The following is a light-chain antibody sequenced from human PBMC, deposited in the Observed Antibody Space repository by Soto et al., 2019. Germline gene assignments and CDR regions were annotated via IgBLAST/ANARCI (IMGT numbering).Light chain of an antibody. J-gene: IGKJ1*01. CDR2: GAS. CDR1: QSVSNNY. V-gene: IGKV3-20*01. Sequence: EIGLPQSPVTLARSPGERATLSCRASQSVSNNYLAWYQQKPGQAPRLLIYGASNRATGIPDRFSGSGSGTDFTLTISRLEPEDFAVYYCQQYGSSGTVGQGTKVDIK. CDR3: QQYGSSGT.